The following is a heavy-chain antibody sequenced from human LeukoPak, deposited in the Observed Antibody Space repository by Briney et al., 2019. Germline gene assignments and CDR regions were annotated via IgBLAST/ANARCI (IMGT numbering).Heavy chain of an antibody. CDR1: GGSIRSSNW. CDR2: IDHSGNS. Sequence: SGTLSLTCAVSGGSIRSSNWWNWVRQPPGKGLEWIAEIDHSGNSNYNPSLKSRVTISGDKSKNQFSLKLSSVTAADTAVYYCASKSGKRGYSYGYYFDSWGQGTLVTVSS. J-gene: IGHJ4*02. V-gene: IGHV4-4*02. D-gene: IGHD5-18*01. CDR3: ASKSGKRGYSYGYYFDS.